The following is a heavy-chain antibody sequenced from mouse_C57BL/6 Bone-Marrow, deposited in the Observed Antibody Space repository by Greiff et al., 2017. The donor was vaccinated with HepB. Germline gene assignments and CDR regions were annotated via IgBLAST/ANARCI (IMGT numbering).Heavy chain of an antibody. J-gene: IGHJ4*01. V-gene: IGHV3-6*01. CDR1: GYSITSGYY. CDR2: ISYDGSN. CDR3: ARYWDD. Sequence: EVKLVESGPGLVKPSQSLSLTCSVTGYSITSGYYWNWIRQFPGNKLEWMGYISYDGSNNYNPSLKNRISITRDTSKNQFFLKLNSVTTEDTATYYCARYWDDGGQGTSVTVSS.